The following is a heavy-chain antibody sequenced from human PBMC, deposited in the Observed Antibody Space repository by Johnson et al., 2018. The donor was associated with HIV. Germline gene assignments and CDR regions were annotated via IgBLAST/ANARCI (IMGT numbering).Heavy chain of an antibody. D-gene: IGHD2-15*01. CDR1: GLTVSSNY. CDR3: AKTPRGHAFDI. CDR2: FFSGGTT. Sequence: VQVLESGGGLVQPGGSLRLACAASGLTVSSNYMSWVRQAPGKGLEWVSVFFSGGTTYYADSVNGSFTISRDNSKNTLYLQMNSLRAEDTAVYYCAKTPRGHAFDIWGQGTMVTVSS. V-gene: IGHV3-66*01. J-gene: IGHJ3*02.